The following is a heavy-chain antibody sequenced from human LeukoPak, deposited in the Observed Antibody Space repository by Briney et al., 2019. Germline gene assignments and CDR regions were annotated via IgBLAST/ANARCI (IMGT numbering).Heavy chain of an antibody. J-gene: IGHJ4*02. V-gene: IGHV4-34*01. CDR3: ALQGVRGLSYYFDY. D-gene: IGHD3-10*01. Sequence: SETQSLTCAVYGGSFSGYYWSWIRQPPGKGLEWIGEINHSGSTNYNPSLKSRVTISVDTSKNQFSLKLSSVTAADTAVYYCALQGVRGLSYYFDYWGQGTLVAVSS. CDR1: GGSFSGYY. CDR2: INHSGST.